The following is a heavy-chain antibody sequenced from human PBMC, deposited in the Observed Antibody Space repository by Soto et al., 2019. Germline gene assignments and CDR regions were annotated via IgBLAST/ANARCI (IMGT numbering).Heavy chain of an antibody. Sequence: PSETLSLTCTVSGGSISSSSYYWGWIRQPPGKGLEWIGSIYYSGSTYYNPSLKSRVTISVDTSKNQFSLKLSSVTAADTAVYYCASLARGGGWFDPWGQGTLVTISS. CDR1: GGSISSSSYY. V-gene: IGHV4-39*01. CDR3: ASLARGGGWFDP. D-gene: IGHD3-10*01. J-gene: IGHJ5*02. CDR2: IYYSGST.